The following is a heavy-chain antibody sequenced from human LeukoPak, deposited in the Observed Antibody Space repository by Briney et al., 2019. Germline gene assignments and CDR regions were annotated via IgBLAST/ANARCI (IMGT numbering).Heavy chain of an antibody. J-gene: IGHJ3*02. CDR1: GGSISSSSYY. V-gene: IGHV4-39*01. Sequence: SETLSLTCTVSGGSISSSSYYWGWIRQPPGKGLEWIGSIYYSGSTYYNPSLKSRVTISVDTSKNQFSLKLSSVTAADTAVYYCARHYTQWELLGLRDDAFDIWGQGTMVTVSS. D-gene: IGHD1-26*01. CDR3: ARHYTQWELLGLRDDAFDI. CDR2: IYYSGST.